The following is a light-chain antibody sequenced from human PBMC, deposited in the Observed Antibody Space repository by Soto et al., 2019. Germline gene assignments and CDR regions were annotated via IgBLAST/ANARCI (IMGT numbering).Light chain of an antibody. Sequence: EIVLTQSPGTLSLSPGERATLSCRASQSVSSSYLAWYQQKPGQAPRLLIYGASSRATGIPDRFSGSGSATDFTLTISRLEPEDFAVYYCQQYGSSPLTFGGGTKVDI. CDR3: QQYGSSPLT. J-gene: IGKJ4*01. V-gene: IGKV3-20*01. CDR2: GAS. CDR1: QSVSSSY.